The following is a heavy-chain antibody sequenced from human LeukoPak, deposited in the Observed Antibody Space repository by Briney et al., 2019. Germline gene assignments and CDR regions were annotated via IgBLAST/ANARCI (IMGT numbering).Heavy chain of an antibody. CDR2: INPNSGGT. D-gene: IGHD5-24*01. CDR3: ARGIRLQSGWSSWWYFDL. J-gene: IGHJ2*01. CDR1: GYTFTGYY. V-gene: IGHV1-2*02. Sequence: ASVKVSCKASGYTFTGYYMHWVRQAPGQGLEWMGWINPNSGGTNYAQKFQGRVTMTRDTSISTAYMELSRLRSDDTAVCYCARGIRLQSGWSSWWYFDLWGRGTLVTVSS.